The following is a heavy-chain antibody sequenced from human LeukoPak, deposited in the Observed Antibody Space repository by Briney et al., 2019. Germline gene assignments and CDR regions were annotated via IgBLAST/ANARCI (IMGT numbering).Heavy chain of an antibody. D-gene: IGHD3-22*01. CDR2: INHSGST. CDR3: ARGGITMIVVVITREFFFDY. Sequence: PSETLSLTCAVHGGSFSGYYWSWIRQPPGKGLEWIGEINHSGSTNYNPSLKSRVTISVDTSKNQFSLKLSSVTAADTAVYYCARGGITMIVVVITREFFFDYWGQGTLVTVSS. CDR1: GGSFSGYY. J-gene: IGHJ4*02. V-gene: IGHV4-34*01.